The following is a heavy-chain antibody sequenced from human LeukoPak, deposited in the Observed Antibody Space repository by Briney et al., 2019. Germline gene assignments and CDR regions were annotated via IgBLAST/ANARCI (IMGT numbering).Heavy chain of an antibody. CDR3: ARQEKYYYDSSGYYTYYFDY. CDR2: IYISGST. CDR1: GGSIRSGSFY. D-gene: IGHD3-22*01. J-gene: IGHJ4*02. V-gene: IGHV4-61*02. Sequence: SETLSLTCTVSGGSIRSGSFYWSWIRQPAGKELEWMGRIYISGSTNYNPSLKSRASISVDTSKNQFSLKLSSVTAADTAVYYCARQEKYYYDSSGYYTYYFDYWGQGTLVTVSS.